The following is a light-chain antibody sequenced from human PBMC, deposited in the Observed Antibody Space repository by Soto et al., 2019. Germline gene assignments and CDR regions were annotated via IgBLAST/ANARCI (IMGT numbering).Light chain of an antibody. V-gene: IGKV3-20*01. CDR3: QQYGDSRWT. CDR2: GAS. CDR1: QSVSNNY. J-gene: IGKJ1*01. Sequence: IVLTQSPGTLSLSPGERATLSCRSSQSVSNNYLAWYQQKPGQAPRLLIYGASNRATGIPDRFSGSGSGTDFTLTISRLEPEDFAVYYCQQYGDSRWTFGQGTKVDIK.